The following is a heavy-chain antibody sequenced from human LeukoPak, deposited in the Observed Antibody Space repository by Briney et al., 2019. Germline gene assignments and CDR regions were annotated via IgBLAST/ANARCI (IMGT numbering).Heavy chain of an antibody. CDR3: AREHGGYSSHYYYYGMDV. CDR1: GFTFSSYS. J-gene: IGHJ6*02. CDR2: ISSSSSYI. D-gene: IGHD5-18*01. Sequence: GGSLRLSCAASGFTFSSYSMNWVRQAPGKGLEWVSSISSSSSYIYYADSVEGRFTISRDNAKNSLYLQMNSLRAEDTAVYHCAREHGGYSSHYYYYGMDVWGQGTTVTVSS. V-gene: IGHV3-21*01.